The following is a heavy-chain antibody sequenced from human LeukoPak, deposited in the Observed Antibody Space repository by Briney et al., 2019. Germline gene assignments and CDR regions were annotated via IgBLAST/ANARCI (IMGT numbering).Heavy chain of an antibody. CDR3: AKEYDLWHEQGNWFDT. CDR1: GFSFNTYS. J-gene: IGHJ5*02. CDR2: INDDTP. Sequence: GGSLRLSCTTSGFSFNTYSMSWVRQAPGKGLEWVSAINDDTPYYTDSVKGRFTVSRDNSRDTLYLHLNSLRAEDTATYYCAKEYDLWHEQGNWFDTWGQGVLVTVSS. V-gene: IGHV3-23*01. D-gene: IGHD3-3*01.